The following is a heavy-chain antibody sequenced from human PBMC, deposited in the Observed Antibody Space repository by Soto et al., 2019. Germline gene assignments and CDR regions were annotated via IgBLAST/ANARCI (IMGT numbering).Heavy chain of an antibody. D-gene: IGHD4-17*01. Sequence: ETLSLICTVSGGSISNYYLIWNRQPPGKGLDWIGYVHYSGRATYNPSFKSRASISVDTSKNQFSVNMSSVTAADTAGYYCARISNDYGGNGGFDYSGQISRVTFSS. J-gene: IGHJ4*02. V-gene: IGHV4-59*01. CDR1: GGSISNYY. CDR2: VHYSGRA. CDR3: ARISNDYGGNGGFDY.